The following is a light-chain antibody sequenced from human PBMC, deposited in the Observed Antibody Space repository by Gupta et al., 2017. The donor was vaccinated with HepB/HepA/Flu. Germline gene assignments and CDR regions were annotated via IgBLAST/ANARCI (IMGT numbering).Light chain of an antibody. CDR1: QSISKY. Sequence: VGDRVTTTCRASQSISKYLNGYQQKPGKAPKLLIYAASSLQSGVPSRCSGSGAGTDFTLTISSLQPEDFATYFCQKSYTTPWTFGQGTKVEIK. CDR2: AAS. CDR3: QKSYTTPWT. V-gene: IGKV1-39*01. J-gene: IGKJ1*01.